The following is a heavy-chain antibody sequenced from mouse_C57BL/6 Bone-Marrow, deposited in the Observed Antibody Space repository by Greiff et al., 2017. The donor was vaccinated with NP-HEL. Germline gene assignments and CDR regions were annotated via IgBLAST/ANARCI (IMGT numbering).Heavy chain of an antibody. D-gene: IGHD1-1*01. J-gene: IGHJ4*01. Sequence: VQLQQSGAELVRPGASVKLSCTASGFNIKDDYMHWVKQRPEQGLEWIGWIDPENGATEYASKFQGKATITADTSSNTAYLQLSSLTSEDTAVYYCTTATTVVATDAMDYWGQGTSVTVSS. V-gene: IGHV14-4*01. CDR1: GFNIKDDY. CDR3: TTATTVVATDAMDY. CDR2: IDPENGAT.